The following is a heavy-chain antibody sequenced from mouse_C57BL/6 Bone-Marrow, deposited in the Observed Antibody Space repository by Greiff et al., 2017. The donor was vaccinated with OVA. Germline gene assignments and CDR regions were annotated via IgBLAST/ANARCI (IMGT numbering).Heavy chain of an antibody. CDR2: ISSGSSTI. CDR1: GFTFSDYG. Sequence: EVKLMESGGGLVKPGGSLKLSCAASGFTFSDYGMHWVRQAPEKGLEWVAYISSGSSTIYYADTVKGRFTISRDNAKNTLFLQMTSLRSEDTAMYYCARWYYGSSLYYAMDYWGQGTSVTVSS. D-gene: IGHD1-1*01. V-gene: IGHV5-17*01. J-gene: IGHJ4*01. CDR3: ARWYYGSSLYYAMDY.